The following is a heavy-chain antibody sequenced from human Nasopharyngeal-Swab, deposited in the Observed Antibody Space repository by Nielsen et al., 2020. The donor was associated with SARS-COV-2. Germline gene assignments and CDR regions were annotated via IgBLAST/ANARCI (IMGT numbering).Heavy chain of an antibody. J-gene: IGHJ4*02. V-gene: IGHV3-7*02. Sequence: GGSLRLSCAASGFTLSSYWMNWFRQAPGKGLEWVANVKQDGSEKNYVDSVKGRFTISRDNAKKSLYLQMNSLRVEDTAVYYCVKHQGSSSDQWGQGTLVTVSS. CDR1: GFTLSSYW. CDR2: VKQDGSEK. CDR3: VKHQGSSSDQ.